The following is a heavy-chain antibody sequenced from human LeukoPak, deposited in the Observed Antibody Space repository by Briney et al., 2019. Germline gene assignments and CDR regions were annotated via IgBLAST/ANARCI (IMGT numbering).Heavy chain of an antibody. J-gene: IGHJ5*02. CDR2: TYYRSKWYN. CDR1: GDSFSSNSAA. Sequence: SQTLSLTCAISGDSFSSNSAAWNWIRQSPSRGLEWLGRTYYRSKWYNDYAISVKRRITINPDTSKNQFSLQLNSVTPEDTAVYYCASDIFVVAGDSWFDPWGQGTLVTVSS. D-gene: IGHD6-19*01. CDR3: ASDIFVVAGDSWFDP. V-gene: IGHV6-1*01.